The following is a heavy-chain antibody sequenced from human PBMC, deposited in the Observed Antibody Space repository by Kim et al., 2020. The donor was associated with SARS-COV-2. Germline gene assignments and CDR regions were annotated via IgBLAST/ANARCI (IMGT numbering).Heavy chain of an antibody. CDR1: GFIVSSNY. D-gene: IGHD3-9*01. Sequence: GSLRLSCAASGFIVSSNYMSWVRQAPGKGLEWVSVIYSGGSTYYADSVKGRFTISRDNSKNTLYLQMNSLRAEDTAVYYCATYDILTNWGQGTLVTVSS. V-gene: IGHV3-53*01. CDR3: ATYDILTN. CDR2: IYSGGST. J-gene: IGHJ4*02.